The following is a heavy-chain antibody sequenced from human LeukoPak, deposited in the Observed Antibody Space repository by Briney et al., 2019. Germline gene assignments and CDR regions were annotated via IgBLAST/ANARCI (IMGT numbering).Heavy chain of an antibody. Sequence: PGGSLRLSCAASGFTVGSNYMSWVRQAPGEGLEWVSVIYTGGSTFYADSVKGRFTISRDNAKNSLYLQMNSLRAEDTAVYYCARGLLWSPDFDYWGQGTLVTVSS. J-gene: IGHJ4*02. V-gene: IGHV3-66*01. D-gene: IGHD2-21*01. CDR3: ARGLLWSPDFDY. CDR2: IYTGGST. CDR1: GFTVGSNY.